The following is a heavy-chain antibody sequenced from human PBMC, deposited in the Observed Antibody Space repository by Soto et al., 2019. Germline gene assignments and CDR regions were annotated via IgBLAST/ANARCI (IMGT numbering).Heavy chain of an antibody. D-gene: IGHD1-26*01. CDR2: ISAYNGNT. CDR3: ARDAAVGLFDY. Sequence: QVQLVQSGAEVKKPGASVKVSCKAAGYTFTSYGISWVRQAPGQGLEWMGWISAYNGNTNYAQKLQERVTMTTDTAISTAYKEMRRLRSDDTAVYYCARDAAVGLFDYWGQGTLVTVAS. V-gene: IGHV1-18*01. J-gene: IGHJ4*02. CDR1: GYTFTSYG.